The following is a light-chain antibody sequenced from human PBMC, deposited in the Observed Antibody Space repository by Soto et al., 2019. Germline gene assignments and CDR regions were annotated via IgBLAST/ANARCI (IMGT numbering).Light chain of an antibody. CDR1: QTVSSGS. Sequence: EIALTQSPGTLSLSPGESATLSCRASQTVSSGSLAWYQQKPGQAPRLLISNASRRATGVPDRFSGSGSGTDFTLTISRLEPEDFAVYFCQQYGTSPVTFGPGTKVDFK. J-gene: IGKJ3*01. CDR2: NAS. CDR3: QQYGTSPVT. V-gene: IGKV3-20*01.